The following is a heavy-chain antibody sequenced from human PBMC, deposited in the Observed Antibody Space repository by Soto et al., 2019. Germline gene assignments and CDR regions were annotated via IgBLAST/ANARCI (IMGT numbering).Heavy chain of an antibody. Sequence: QVQLVESGGGVVQPGRSLRLSCAASGFTFSSYGMHWVRQAPVKGLEWVAVISYDGSNKYYADSVKGRFTISRDNSKNALYLQMNSLRAEDTAVYYCARSGDDGMDVWGQGTTVTVSS. J-gene: IGHJ6*02. CDR2: ISYDGSNK. CDR3: ARSGDDGMDV. V-gene: IGHV3-30*03. CDR1: GFTFSSYG. D-gene: IGHD3-10*01.